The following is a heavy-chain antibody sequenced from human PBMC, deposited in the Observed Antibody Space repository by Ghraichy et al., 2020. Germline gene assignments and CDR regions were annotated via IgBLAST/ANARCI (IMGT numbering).Heavy chain of an antibody. D-gene: IGHD3-9*01. Sequence: SQTLSLTCTVSGGSISSYYWSWIRQPPGKGLEWIGYIYYSGSTNYNPSLKSRVTISVDTSKNQFSLKLSSVTAADTAVYYCASGDILTGYYAPHRHWGQGTLVTVSS. J-gene: IGHJ4*02. CDR3: ASGDILTGYYAPHRH. CDR2: IYYSGST. CDR1: GGSISSYY. V-gene: IGHV4-59*08.